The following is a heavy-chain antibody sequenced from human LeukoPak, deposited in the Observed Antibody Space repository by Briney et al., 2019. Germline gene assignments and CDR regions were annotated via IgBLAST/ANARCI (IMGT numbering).Heavy chain of an antibody. J-gene: IGHJ4*02. D-gene: IGHD6-19*01. CDR2: ISSSGSTI. V-gene: IGHV3-48*03. CDR3: ARSRYTSGRGAFDY. CDR1: GFTFSSYE. Sequence: GGSLRLSCAASGFTFSSYEMNWVRQAPGKGLEWVSYISSSGSTIYYADSVKGRFTISRDNAKNTLSLQMSSLRAEDTAIYYCARSRYTSGRGAFDYWGQGTLVTVSS.